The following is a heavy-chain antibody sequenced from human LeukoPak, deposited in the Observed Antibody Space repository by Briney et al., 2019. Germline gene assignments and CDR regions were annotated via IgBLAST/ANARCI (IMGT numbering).Heavy chain of an antibody. CDR3: ARGRSNWCHDY. V-gene: IGHV4-38-2*02. J-gene: IGHJ4*02. Sequence: SETLSLTCSVSGDSINSGHYWGWIRQPPGKGLEWIGTIYLSGSTYYNPSLKSRVTISVDTSKNQFSLNLSSVTAADTAVYYCARGRSNWCHDYWGQGTLVTVSS. CDR1: GDSINSGHY. D-gene: IGHD6-13*01. CDR2: IYLSGST.